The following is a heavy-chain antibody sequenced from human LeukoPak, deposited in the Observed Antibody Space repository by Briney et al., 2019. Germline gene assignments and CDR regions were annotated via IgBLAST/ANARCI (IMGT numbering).Heavy chain of an antibody. Sequence: GRSLRLSCAASGFTFDDYAMHWVRQTPGKGLEWVSGISWKSGTIGYAESVKGRFTISRDNAKNSLYLQMNSLRAEDTALYYCAKEGQRGRYYYYYMDVWGKGTTVTVSS. CDR3: AKEGQRGRYYYYYMDV. CDR2: ISWKSGTI. CDR1: GFTFDDYA. D-gene: IGHD1-1*01. V-gene: IGHV3-9*01. J-gene: IGHJ6*03.